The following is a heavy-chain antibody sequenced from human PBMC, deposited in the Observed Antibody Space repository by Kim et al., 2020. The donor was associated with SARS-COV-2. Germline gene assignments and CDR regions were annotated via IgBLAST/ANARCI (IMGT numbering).Heavy chain of an antibody. Sequence: ASVKVSCKASGYTFTSYYMHWVRQAPGQGLEWMGIINPSGGSTSYAQKFQGRVTMTRDTSTSTVYMELSSLRSEDTAVYYCAREASVRAYSSGWYISYYYYYMDVWGKGTTVTVSS. CDR2: INPSGGST. V-gene: IGHV1-46*01. J-gene: IGHJ6*03. CDR1: GYTFTSYY. D-gene: IGHD6-19*01. CDR3: AREASVRAYSSGWYISYYYYYMDV.